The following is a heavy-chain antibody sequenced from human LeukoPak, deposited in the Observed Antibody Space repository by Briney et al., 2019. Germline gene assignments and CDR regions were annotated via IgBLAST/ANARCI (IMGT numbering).Heavy chain of an antibody. CDR3: ARAAMVRGVVNAFDI. J-gene: IGHJ3*02. D-gene: IGHD3-10*01. CDR2: IYTTGST. CDR1: GGSISSGSYY. V-gene: IGHV4-61*02. Sequence: SETLSLTCTVSGGSISSGSYYWSWIRQPAGKGLDWIGRIYTTGSTNYNPSLKSRVTISVDTSKNQFSLKLSSVTAADTAVYYCARAAMVRGVVNAFDIWGQGTMVTVSS.